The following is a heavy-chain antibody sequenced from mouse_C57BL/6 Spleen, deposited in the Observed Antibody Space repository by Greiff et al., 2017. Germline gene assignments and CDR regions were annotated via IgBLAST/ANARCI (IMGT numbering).Heavy chain of an antibody. V-gene: IGHV5-4*03. CDR3: ARGYYGSSLDAMDY. CDR1: GFTFSSYA. J-gene: IGHJ4*01. Sequence: EVKLMESGGGLVKPGGSLKLSCAASGFTFSSYAMSWVRQTPEKRLEWVATISDGGSYTYYPDNVKGRFTISRDNAKNNLYLQMSHLKSEDTAMYYCARGYYGSSLDAMDYWGQGTSVTVSS. CDR2: ISDGGSYT. D-gene: IGHD1-1*01.